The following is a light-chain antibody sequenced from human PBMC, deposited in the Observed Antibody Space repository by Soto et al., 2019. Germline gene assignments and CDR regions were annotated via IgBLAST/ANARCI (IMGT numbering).Light chain of an antibody. V-gene: IGKV1-5*01. Sequence: IQMTQSPSIVSASVGDIFAITCRASQNLGKWLAWYQHKAGKAPKHLSFDASNLQDGVPSRFSGTGSGTEFTLTISGLQHDDFGIYYCQQYEDSYSFGQGTTVDIK. CDR3: QQYEDSYS. J-gene: IGKJ2*01. CDR1: QNLGKW. CDR2: DAS.